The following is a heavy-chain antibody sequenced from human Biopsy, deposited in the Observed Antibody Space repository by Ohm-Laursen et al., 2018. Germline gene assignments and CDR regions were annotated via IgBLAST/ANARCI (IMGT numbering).Heavy chain of an antibody. V-gene: IGHV1-8*01. J-gene: IGHJ5*02. CDR1: GYTFTSYD. Sequence: SVKVSYKASGYTFTSYDITWVRQASGQGPEWIGWLNPVSGNSNFGQKFRGRVTVTSDTSISTAYMELSGLTSDDTATYYCGRAVRNQLLTDPWGQGTLVTVTS. CDR2: LNPVSGNS. CDR3: GRAVRNQLLTDP. D-gene: IGHD1-7*01.